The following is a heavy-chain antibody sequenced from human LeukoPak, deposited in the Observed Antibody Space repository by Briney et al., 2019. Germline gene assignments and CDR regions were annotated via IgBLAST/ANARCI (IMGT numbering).Heavy chain of an antibody. V-gene: IGHV3-48*03. CDR3: AKDHGEMATRPDYYYYYMDV. CDR1: GFTFSSYE. J-gene: IGHJ6*03. D-gene: IGHD5-24*01. Sequence: PGGSLRLSCAASGFTFSSYEMNWVRQAPGKGLEWVSYISSSGSTIYYADSVKGRFTISRDNAKNSLYLQMNSLRAEDTALYYCAKDHGEMATRPDYYYYYMDVWGKGTTVTISS. CDR2: ISSSGSTI.